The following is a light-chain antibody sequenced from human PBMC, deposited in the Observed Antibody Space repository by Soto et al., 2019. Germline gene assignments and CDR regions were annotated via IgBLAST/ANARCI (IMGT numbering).Light chain of an antibody. CDR1: TSNIGANYD. Sequence: QSVLTQPPSLSGAPGQRVTISCTGTTSNIGANYDVHWYQQLPGRAPKLLMYGDSNRPSGVPDRFSGSKSGTSASLTISGLQAEDEADYYCSSLTTSFTYVFGTGTKLTVL. V-gene: IGLV1-40*01. J-gene: IGLJ1*01. CDR2: GDS. CDR3: SSLTTSFTYV.